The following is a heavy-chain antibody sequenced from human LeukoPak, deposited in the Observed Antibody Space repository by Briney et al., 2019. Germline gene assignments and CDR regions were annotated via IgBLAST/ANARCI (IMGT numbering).Heavy chain of an antibody. Sequence: GGSLRLSCAASGFTFSSYAMSWVRQAPGKGLEWVSYISLRGDTTFYADSVKGRFTISRDNAQNSLYLQMDSLIAEDTAVYYCARDRRGGSLGPDLLDLWGQGTLVTVSS. CDR3: ARDRRGGSLGPDLLDL. J-gene: IGHJ5*02. CDR2: ISLRGDTT. CDR1: GFTFSSYA. V-gene: IGHV3-23*01. D-gene: IGHD1-14*01.